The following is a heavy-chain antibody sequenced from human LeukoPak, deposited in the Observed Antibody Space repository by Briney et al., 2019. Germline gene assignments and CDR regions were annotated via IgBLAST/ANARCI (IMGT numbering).Heavy chain of an antibody. CDR1: GFTFDDYA. V-gene: IGHV3-20*01. CDR2: INWNGGST. Sequence: SGGSLRLSCAASGFTFDDYAMHWVRQAPGKGLEWVSGINWNGGSTGYADSVKGRFTISRDNAKSSLYLQMNSLRAEDTALYHCARDSYYYGSGSTYYYMDVWGKGTTVTISS. CDR3: ARDSYYYGSGSTYYYMDV. D-gene: IGHD3-10*01. J-gene: IGHJ6*03.